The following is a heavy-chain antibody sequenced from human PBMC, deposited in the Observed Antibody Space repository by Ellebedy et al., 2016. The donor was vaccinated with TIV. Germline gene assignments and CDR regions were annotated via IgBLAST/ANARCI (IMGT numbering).Heavy chain of an antibody. Sequence: AASVKVSCKASGYSFSRYDINWVRQATGQGLEWMGWMNPNSGNTGYAQKFQGRVTMTRNTSISPVYMELSSLRSEDTAVFYCARYPTPTIAAAGPEGNTPTPYGMDVWGQGTTVTVSS. V-gene: IGHV1-8*01. D-gene: IGHD6-13*01. J-gene: IGHJ6*02. CDR3: ARYPTPTIAAAGPEGNTPTPYGMDV. CDR1: GYSFSRYD. CDR2: MNPNSGNT.